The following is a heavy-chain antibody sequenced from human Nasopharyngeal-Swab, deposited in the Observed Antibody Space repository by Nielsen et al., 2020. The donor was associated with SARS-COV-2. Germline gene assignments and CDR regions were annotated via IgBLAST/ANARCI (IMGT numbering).Heavy chain of an antibody. J-gene: IGHJ6*02. V-gene: IGHV3-23*01. Sequence: GGSLRLSCAASGFTFSSYAMSWVRQAPGKGLEWVSIISGNGDTTYYADSVKDRFTISRDNAKNSLYLQMNSLRAEDTAVYYCARDGLDYDFWSAYFMDVWGQGTTVTVSS. CDR2: ISGNGDTT. CDR3: ARDGLDYDFWSAYFMDV. D-gene: IGHD3-3*01. CDR1: GFTFSSYA.